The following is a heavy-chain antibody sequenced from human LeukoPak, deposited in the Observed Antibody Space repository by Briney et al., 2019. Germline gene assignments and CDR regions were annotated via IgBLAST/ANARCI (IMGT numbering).Heavy chain of an antibody. D-gene: IGHD2-21*02. V-gene: IGHV4-61*02. CDR1: GGSISSGNYY. CDR2: ISTSGST. CDR3: ARAALRSGDLGNDDALDI. J-gene: IGHJ3*02. Sequence: SQTLSLTCTISGGSISSGNYYWNWIRQPAGKGLGWIGRISTSGSTKYNSSLKSRVTISVDTSKNQFSLKLKSVTAADTAVYFCARAALRSGDLGNDDALDIWGQGTLVPVSS.